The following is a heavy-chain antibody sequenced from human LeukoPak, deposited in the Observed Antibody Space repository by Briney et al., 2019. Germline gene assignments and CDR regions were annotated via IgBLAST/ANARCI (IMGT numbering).Heavy chain of an antibody. Sequence: GASVKVSCKASGGTFSSYAISWVRQAPGQGLEWMGRIIPIFGTANYAQKFQGRVTITADESTSTAYMELSSLRSEDTAVYYCASYDYVWGSYLNWGQGTLVTVSS. CDR3: ASYDYVWGSYLN. V-gene: IGHV1-69*13. J-gene: IGHJ4*02. CDR1: GGTFSSYA. D-gene: IGHD3-16*02. CDR2: IIPIFGTA.